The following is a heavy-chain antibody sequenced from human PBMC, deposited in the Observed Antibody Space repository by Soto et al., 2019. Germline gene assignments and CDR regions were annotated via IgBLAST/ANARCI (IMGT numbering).Heavy chain of an antibody. V-gene: IGHV4-30-2*01. CDR2: IYHSGST. Sequence: SETLSLTCAVSGGSISSGGYSWNWIRQPPGKGLEWIGYIYHSGSTYYNPSLKSRVTISVDRSKNQFSLKLSSVTAADTAVYYCARGKGYSYGPRGDWFDPWGQGTLVTVSS. J-gene: IGHJ5*02. CDR3: ARGKGYSYGPRGDWFDP. D-gene: IGHD5-18*01. CDR1: GGSISSGGYS.